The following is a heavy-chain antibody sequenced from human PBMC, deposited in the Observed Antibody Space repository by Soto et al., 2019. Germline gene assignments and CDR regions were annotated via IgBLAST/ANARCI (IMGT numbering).Heavy chain of an antibody. Sequence: SETLSLTCTVSGGSISSSSYYWGWIRQPPGKGLEWIGSIYYSGSTYYNPSLKSRVTISVDTSKNQFSLKLSSVTAADTAVYYCARLDPTQYYFDYWGQGTLVTVSS. J-gene: IGHJ4*02. CDR2: IYYSGST. CDR1: GGSISSSSYY. CDR3: ARLDPTQYYFDY. V-gene: IGHV4-39*01. D-gene: IGHD1-1*01.